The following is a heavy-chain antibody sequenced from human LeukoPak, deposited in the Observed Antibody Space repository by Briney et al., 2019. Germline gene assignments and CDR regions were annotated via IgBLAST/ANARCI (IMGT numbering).Heavy chain of an antibody. V-gene: IGHV3-9*01. CDR3: AKDREYYDSSGHLDY. CDR1: GFTFDDYA. CDR2: ISWNSGSI. J-gene: IGHJ4*02. D-gene: IGHD3-22*01. Sequence: GGSLRLSCAASGFTFDDYAMHWVRQAPGKGLEWVSGISWNSGSIGYADSVKGRFTISRDNAKNSLYLQMNSLRAEDTALYYCAKDREYYDSSGHLDYWGQGTLVTVSS.